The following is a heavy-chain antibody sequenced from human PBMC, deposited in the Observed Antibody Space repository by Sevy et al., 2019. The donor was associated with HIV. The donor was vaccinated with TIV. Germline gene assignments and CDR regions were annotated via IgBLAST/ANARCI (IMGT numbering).Heavy chain of an antibody. Sequence: GGSLRLSCAASGFTFSSYAMSWVRQAPGKGLEWDSAISGSGGSTYYADSVKGRFTISRDNSKNTLYLQMNSLRAEDTAVYYCAKGYCSGGSCYLRHFFDYWGQGTLVTVSS. J-gene: IGHJ4*02. CDR3: AKGYCSGGSCYLRHFFDY. CDR2: ISGSGGST. D-gene: IGHD2-15*01. V-gene: IGHV3-23*01. CDR1: GFTFSSYA.